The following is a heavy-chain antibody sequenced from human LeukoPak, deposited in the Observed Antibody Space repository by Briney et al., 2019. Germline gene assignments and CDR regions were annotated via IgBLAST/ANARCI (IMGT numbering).Heavy chain of an antibody. D-gene: IGHD3-10*01. CDR3: ARVAVLLWFVAEKTDDAFDI. J-gene: IGHJ3*02. V-gene: IGHV4-31*03. CDR1: GGSISSGGYY. CDR2: IYYSGSA. Sequence: SQTLSLTCTVSGGSISSGGYYWSWIRQHPGKGLEWIGYIYYSGSAYYNPSLKSRVTISVDTSKNQFSLKLSSVTAADTAVYYCARVAVLLWFVAEKTDDAFDIWGQGTMVTVSS.